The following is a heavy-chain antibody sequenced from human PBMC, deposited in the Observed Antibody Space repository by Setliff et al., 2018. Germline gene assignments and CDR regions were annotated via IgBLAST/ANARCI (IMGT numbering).Heavy chain of an antibody. CDR2: IIPIFGTT. V-gene: IGHV1-69*05. CDR1: RGTFSSYG. J-gene: IGHJ6*03. Sequence: ASVKVSCKASRGTFSSYGITWVRQAPGQGFEWMGGIIPIFGTTDYAQKFQGRVTITTDESTSTAYMEMSSLRSEDTAVYYCARERGDIVSTTSYYYYMDVWG. CDR3: ARERGDIVSTTSYYYYMDV. D-gene: IGHD5-12*01.